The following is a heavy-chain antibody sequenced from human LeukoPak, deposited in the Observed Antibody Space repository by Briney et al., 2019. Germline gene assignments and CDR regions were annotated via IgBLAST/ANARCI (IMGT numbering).Heavy chain of an antibody. Sequence: PSETLSLTCTVSGGSISSAGYSWSWIRQPPGKGLEWIGYIYYRGSTFYNPSLQSRVTISVDTSKKQFSLKLSSVTAADTAVYYCARAGLSTVTTWYNWFDPWGQGTLVTVPS. J-gene: IGHJ5*02. D-gene: IGHD4-17*01. CDR2: IYYRGST. CDR1: GGSISSAGYS. CDR3: ARAGLSTVTTWYNWFDP. V-gene: IGHV4-30-4*07.